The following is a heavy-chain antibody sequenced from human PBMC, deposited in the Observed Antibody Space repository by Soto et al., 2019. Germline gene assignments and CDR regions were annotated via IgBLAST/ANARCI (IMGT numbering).Heavy chain of an antibody. Sequence: EVQLVESGGGLVQPGRSLRLSCAASGFTFDDYAMHWVRQAPGKGLEWVSGISGSGGSTYYADSVKGRFTISRDNSKNTLYLQMNSLRAEDTAVYYCAKDIDADSSSFFDYWGQGTLVTVSS. CDR2: ISGSGGST. CDR1: GFTFDDYA. J-gene: IGHJ4*02. V-gene: IGHV3-23*04. D-gene: IGHD6-6*01. CDR3: AKDIDADSSSFFDY.